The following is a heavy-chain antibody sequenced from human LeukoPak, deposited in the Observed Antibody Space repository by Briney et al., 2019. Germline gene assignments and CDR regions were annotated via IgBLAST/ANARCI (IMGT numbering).Heavy chain of an antibody. CDR2: ISGSGGST. V-gene: IGHV3-23*01. CDR1: GFTFSSYS. Sequence: GGSLRLSCAASGFTFSSYSMNWVRQAPGKGLEWVSAISGSGGSTYYADSVKGRFTISRDNSKNTLYLQMNSLRAEDTAVYYCAPRYSSSWYFRYYYYGMDVWGQGTTVTVSS. J-gene: IGHJ6*02. D-gene: IGHD6-13*01. CDR3: APRYSSSWYFRYYYYGMDV.